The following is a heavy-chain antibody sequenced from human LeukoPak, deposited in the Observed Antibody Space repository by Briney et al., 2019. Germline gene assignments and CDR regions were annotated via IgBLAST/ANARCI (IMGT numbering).Heavy chain of an antibody. D-gene: IGHD6-19*01. CDR1: GYTFTSYG. CDR3: ARDTPDDYSSGWYWLWFDP. J-gene: IGHJ5*02. Sequence: ASVKVSCKASGYTFTSYGISWVRQAPGPGLEWMGWISAYNGNTNYAQKLQGRVTMTTDTSTSTAYMELRSLRSDGTAVYYCARDTPDDYSSGWYWLWFDPWGQGTLVTVSS. CDR2: ISAYNGNT. V-gene: IGHV1-18*01.